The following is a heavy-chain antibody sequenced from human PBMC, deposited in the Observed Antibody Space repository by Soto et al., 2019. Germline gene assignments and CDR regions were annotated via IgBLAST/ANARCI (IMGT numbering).Heavy chain of an antibody. J-gene: IGHJ4*02. V-gene: IGHV1-2*04. D-gene: IGHD6-6*01. CDR1: GYTFTGYY. CDR3: ARGAYSSSCPDY. CDR2: INPNSGGT. Sequence: ASVKVSCKASGYTFTGYYMHWVRQAPGQGLGWMGWINPNSGGTNYAQKFQGWVTMTRDTSISTAYMELSRLRSDDTAVYYCARGAYSSSCPDYWGQGTLVTVSS.